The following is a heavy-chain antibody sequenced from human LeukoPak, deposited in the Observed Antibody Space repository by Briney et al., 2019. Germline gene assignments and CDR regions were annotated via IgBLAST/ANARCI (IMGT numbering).Heavy chain of an antibody. CDR2: IKQDGSEK. V-gene: IGHV3-7*01. CDR1: GFTFCSYW. J-gene: IGHJ6*03. D-gene: IGHD6-13*01. Sequence: PGGSLRLSCAASGFTFCSYWMSWGRPAPGEGPEWGANIKQDGSEKYYVDSVKGRFTISRDNAKNSLYLQMNSLRAEDTAVYYCARERSSWYSLINVAYYYYYMDVWGKGTTVTVSS. CDR3: ARERSSWYSLINVAYYYYYMDV.